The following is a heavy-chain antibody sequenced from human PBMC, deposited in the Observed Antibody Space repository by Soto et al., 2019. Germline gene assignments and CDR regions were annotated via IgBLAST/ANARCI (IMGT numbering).Heavy chain of an antibody. CDR1: GFTFSSYS. V-gene: IGHV3-21*01. CDR2: ISSSSSYI. J-gene: IGHJ4*02. CDR3: ARDWGVDIVATTARFDY. D-gene: IGHD5-12*01. Sequence: EVQLVESGGGLVKPGGSLRLSCAASGFTFSSYSMNWVRQAPGKGLEWVSSISSSSSYIYYADSVKGRFTISRDNAKNSLYLQMNSLRAEDTAVYYCARDWGVDIVATTARFDYWGQGTLVTVSS.